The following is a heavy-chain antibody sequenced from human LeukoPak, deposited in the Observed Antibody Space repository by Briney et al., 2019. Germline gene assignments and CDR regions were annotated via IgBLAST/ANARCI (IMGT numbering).Heavy chain of an antibody. CDR3: ARGPRGYYDSSGYYGYFQH. V-gene: IGHV4-59*01. D-gene: IGHD3-22*01. Sequence: PSETLSLACTVSGGSISSYYWSWFRQPPGKGLDWIGYIYYSGSTNYNPSLKSRVTVSVDTSKNQFSLKLSSVTAADTAVYYCARGPRGYYDSSGYYGYFQHWGQGTLVTVSS. J-gene: IGHJ1*01. CDR2: IYYSGST. CDR1: GGSISSYY.